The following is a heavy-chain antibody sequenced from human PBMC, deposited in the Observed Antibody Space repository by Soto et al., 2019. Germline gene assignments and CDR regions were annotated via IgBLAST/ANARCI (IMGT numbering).Heavy chain of an antibody. V-gene: IGHV4-59*01. CDR2: IYHSGST. Sequence: SETLSLTCTVSGGSISSYYWSWIRQPPGKGLEWIGYIYHSGSTYYNPSLKSRVTISVDRSKNQFSLQMISLRPEDTAVYYCAKDGHYYDSNGYSWIDYWGQGTLVTVPQ. J-gene: IGHJ4*02. D-gene: IGHD3-22*01. CDR1: GGSISSYY. CDR3: AKDGHYYDSNGYSWIDY.